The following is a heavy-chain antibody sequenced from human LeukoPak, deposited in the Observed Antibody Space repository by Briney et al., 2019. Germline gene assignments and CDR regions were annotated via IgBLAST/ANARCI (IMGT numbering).Heavy chain of an antibody. D-gene: IGHD3-9*01. CDR3: ARGPLLRYFDWSTQYYFDY. CDR1: GYTFTSYD. V-gene: IGHV1-8*01. CDR2: MNPNSGNT. Sequence: ASVKVSCKASGYTFTSYDINWVRQATGQGLEWMGWMNPNSGNTGYAQKFQGRVTMTRNTSISTAYMELSSLRSEDTAVYYCARGPLLRYFDWSTQYYFDYWGQGTLDTVSS. J-gene: IGHJ4*02.